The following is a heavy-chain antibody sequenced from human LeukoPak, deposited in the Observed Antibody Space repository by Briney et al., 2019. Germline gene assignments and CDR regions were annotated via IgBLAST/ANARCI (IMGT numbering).Heavy chain of an antibody. J-gene: IGHJ1*01. CDR1: GGSISSGGYS. V-gene: IGHV4-30-2*01. D-gene: IGHD2-15*01. CDR2: IYHSGST. CDR3: ARAPRYCSGGSCYPEYFQH. Sequence: SQTLSLTCAVSGGSISSGGYSWSWIRQPPGKGLEWIGYIYHSGSTYYNPSLKSRVTISVDRSKNQFSLKLSSVTAADTAVYYCARAPRYCSGGSCYPEYFQHWGQGTLVTVSS.